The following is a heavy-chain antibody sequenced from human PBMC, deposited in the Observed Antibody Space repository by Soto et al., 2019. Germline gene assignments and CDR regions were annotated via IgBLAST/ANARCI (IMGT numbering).Heavy chain of an antibody. CDR2: IYWDDDK. J-gene: IGHJ4*02. Sequence: GPTLVNPTQTLTLTCTFSGFSLSTRGMSISWIRQPPGKALEWLALIYWDDDKRYSPSLKSRLTITKDTSKNQVVLTMTNMDPVDTATYYCAHRDGAGSYKKWGQGTLVTVSS. V-gene: IGHV2-5*08. CDR3: AHRDGAGSYKK. D-gene: IGHD3-10*01. CDR1: GFSLSTRGMS.